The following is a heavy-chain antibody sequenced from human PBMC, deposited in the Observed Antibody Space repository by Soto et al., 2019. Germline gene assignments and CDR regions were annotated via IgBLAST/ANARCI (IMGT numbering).Heavy chain of an antibody. CDR3: AREENCSGGTCYSEYFHR. CDR1: GYTFTSYG. Sequence: ASVKVSCKASGYTFTSYGFSWVRQAPGQGLEWRGWISASNGNTNYAQKLQGRVTMTRDKSTPTIYMELSSLISDDTAIYYCAREENCSGGTCYSEYFHRWGQGTLVTVSS. D-gene: IGHD2-15*01. CDR2: ISASNGNT. V-gene: IGHV1-18*01. J-gene: IGHJ1*01.